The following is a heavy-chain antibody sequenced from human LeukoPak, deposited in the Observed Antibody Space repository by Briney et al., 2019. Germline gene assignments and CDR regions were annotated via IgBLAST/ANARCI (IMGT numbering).Heavy chain of an antibody. D-gene: IGHD6-19*01. Sequence: SETLSLTCAVYGGSFSGYYWSWIRQPPGKGLEWIGEINHSGSTNYNPSLKSRVTISVDTSKNQFSLKLSSVTAADTAVYYCARLPQWLVLGLYAFDIWGQGTMVTVSS. J-gene: IGHJ3*02. V-gene: IGHV4-34*01. CDR2: INHSGST. CDR1: GGSFSGYY. CDR3: ARLPQWLVLGLYAFDI.